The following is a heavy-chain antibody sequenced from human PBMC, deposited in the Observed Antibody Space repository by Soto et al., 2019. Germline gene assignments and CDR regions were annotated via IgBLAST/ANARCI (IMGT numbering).Heavy chain of an antibody. V-gene: IGHV3-23*01. D-gene: IGHD6-13*01. CDR2: ISGGRGST. Sequence: GGSLRLSCAASGFTFSSYAMSWVRQAPGKGLEWVSAISGGRGSTYYADSEKGRFTISGDTSKNTQYLQMNSLRAEDTAVYYCAKDGLGLAAAGTDYWGQGTLVTVSS. CDR1: GFTFSSYA. J-gene: IGHJ4*02. CDR3: AKDGLGLAAAGTDY.